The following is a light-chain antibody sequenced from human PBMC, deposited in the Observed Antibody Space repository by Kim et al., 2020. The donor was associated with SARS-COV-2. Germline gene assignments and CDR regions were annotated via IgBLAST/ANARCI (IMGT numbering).Light chain of an antibody. CDR2: DAS. CDR3: QQRSNWPPSLT. CDR1: QSVSSY. Sequence: PGERATLSCRASQSVSSYLAWYQQKPGQAPRLLIYDASNRATGIPARFSGSGSGTDFTLTISSLEPEDFAVYYCQQRSNWPPSLTFGGGTKVEIK. J-gene: IGKJ4*01. V-gene: IGKV3-11*01.